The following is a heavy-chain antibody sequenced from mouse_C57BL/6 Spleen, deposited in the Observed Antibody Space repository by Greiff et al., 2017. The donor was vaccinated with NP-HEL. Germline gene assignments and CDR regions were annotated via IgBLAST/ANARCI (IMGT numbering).Heavy chain of an antibody. CDR2: ISSGSSTI. V-gene: IGHV5-17*01. J-gene: IGHJ1*03. CDR3: AYYYGSRYWYFDV. Sequence: EVMLVESGGGLVKPGGSLKLSCAASGFTFSDYGMHWVRQAPAKGLEWVAYISSGSSTIYYADTVKGRFTISRDNAKNTLFLQMTSLRSEDTAMDYCAYYYGSRYWYFDVWGTGTTVTVSS. CDR1: GFTFSDYG. D-gene: IGHD1-1*01.